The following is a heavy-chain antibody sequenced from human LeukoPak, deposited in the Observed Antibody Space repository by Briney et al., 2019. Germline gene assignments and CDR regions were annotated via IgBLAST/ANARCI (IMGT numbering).Heavy chain of an antibody. CDR3: ARRRRQWVVIDAFDI. D-gene: IGHD6-19*01. Sequence: PGGSLRLSCAPSLYTFSSHLMNCVRQAPGKGLEWVANIKQDGSEKFYVDSVRGRFTISRDHTKNSLYLEMNSVRAEDTALYYCARRRRQWVVIDAFDIWGKGTMVTVSS. CDR1: LYTFSSHL. V-gene: IGHV3-7*01. CDR2: IKQDGSEK. J-gene: IGHJ3*02.